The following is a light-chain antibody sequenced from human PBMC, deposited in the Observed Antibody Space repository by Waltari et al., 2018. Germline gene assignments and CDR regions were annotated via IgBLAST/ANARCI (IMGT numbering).Light chain of an antibody. CDR3: QSWDSTTVV. J-gene: IGLJ2*01. V-gene: IGLV3-1*01. CDR1: KLGDKY. Sequence: SYELTQSPSVSVSPGQTATITCPGDKLGDKYVCWYQKKPGQSPVMVIYQDTKRPSGIPDRFSGSNSGNTATLTISGTQALDEADYYCQSWDSTTVVFGGGTKLTVL. CDR2: QDT.